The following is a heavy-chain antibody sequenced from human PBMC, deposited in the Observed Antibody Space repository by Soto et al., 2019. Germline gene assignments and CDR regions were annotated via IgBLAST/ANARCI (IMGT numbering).Heavy chain of an antibody. D-gene: IGHD3-9*01. J-gene: IGHJ5*02. CDR1: GGSISSSSYY. V-gene: IGHV4-39*01. CDR2: IYYSGST. Sequence: SETLSLTCTVSGGSISSSSYYWGWIRQPPGKVLEWIGSIYYSGSTYYNPSLKSRVTISVDTSKNQFSLKLSSVTAADTAVYYCARRLAYDILTGTPSANWFDPWGQGTLVTVSS. CDR3: ARRLAYDILTGTPSANWFDP.